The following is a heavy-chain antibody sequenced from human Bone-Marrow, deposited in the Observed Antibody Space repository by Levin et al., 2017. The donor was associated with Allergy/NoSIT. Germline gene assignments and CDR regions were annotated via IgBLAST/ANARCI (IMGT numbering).Heavy chain of an antibody. Sequence: PGESLKISCAASGFTFSSYAMHWVRQAPGKGLEWVAVISYDGSNKYYADSVKGRFTISRDNSKNTLYLQMNSLRAEDTAVNYCARDNQGFWSGYRPGWYYYYYMDVWGKGTTVTVSS. D-gene: IGHD3-3*01. CDR3: ARDNQGFWSGYRPGWYYYYYMDV. CDR2: ISYDGSNK. CDR1: GFTFSSYA. V-gene: IGHV3-30-3*01. J-gene: IGHJ6*03.